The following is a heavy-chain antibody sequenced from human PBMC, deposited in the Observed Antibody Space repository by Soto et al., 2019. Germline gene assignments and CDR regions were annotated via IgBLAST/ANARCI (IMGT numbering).Heavy chain of an antibody. V-gene: IGHV3-74*01. Sequence: EVQLVESGGGLVQPGGSLRLSCAASGFTFSSYWMHWVRQAPGKGLVWVSRINSDGSSTSYADSVKGRFTISRDNAKNTLYLQMNSLRAEDTAVYYCARVWDGATVYYYYYMDVWGKGTTVTVSS. CDR1: GFTFSSYW. J-gene: IGHJ6*03. CDR3: ARVWDGATVYYYYYMDV. D-gene: IGHD4-17*01. CDR2: INSDGSST.